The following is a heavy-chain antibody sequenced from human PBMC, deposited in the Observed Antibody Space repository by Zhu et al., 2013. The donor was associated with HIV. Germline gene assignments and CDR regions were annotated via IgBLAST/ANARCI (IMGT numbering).Heavy chain of an antibody. Sequence: QGQLVQSGAEVKRPGSSVKVSCRAPGGTFSRFGLSWLRQAPGQGLEWMGGIIPIFGTANYAQKFQGRVTITADESTSTAYMELSSLRSEDTAVYYCGRHHNSGYYSYFDYWGQGTLVTVSS. J-gene: IGHJ4*02. CDR2: IIPIFGTA. D-gene: IGHD3-22*01. V-gene: IGHV1-69*01. CDR3: GRHHNSGYYSYFDY. CDR1: GGTFSRFG.